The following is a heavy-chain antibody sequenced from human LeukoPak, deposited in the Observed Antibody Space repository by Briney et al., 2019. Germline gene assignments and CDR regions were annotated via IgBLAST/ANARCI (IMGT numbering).Heavy chain of an antibody. Sequence: PGGSLRLSCAASGFTFSNYNMNWVRQAPGKGLEWVSAISGSGGSTYYADSVKGRFTISRDNSKNTLYLQMNSLRAEDTAVYYCAKVSGYYGSLGAFDIWGQGTMVTVSS. J-gene: IGHJ3*02. D-gene: IGHD3-10*01. CDR3: AKVSGYYGSLGAFDI. V-gene: IGHV3-23*01. CDR2: ISGSGGST. CDR1: GFTFSNYN.